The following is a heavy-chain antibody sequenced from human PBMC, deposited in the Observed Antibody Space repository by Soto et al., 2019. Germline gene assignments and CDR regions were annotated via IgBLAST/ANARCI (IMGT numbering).Heavy chain of an antibody. J-gene: IGHJ4*02. V-gene: IGHV5-51*01. Sequence: PGESLKISCKGSGYSFTTYWIGWVRQMPGKGLEWMGVIYPADSDTRYSPSFQGQVSFSADKSLTTAYLQWNNLKASDTARYYCARQRAWHDAFAFWGQGTLVTVSS. CDR2: IYPADSDT. D-gene: IGHD1-1*01. CDR1: GYSFTTYW. CDR3: ARQRAWHDAFAF.